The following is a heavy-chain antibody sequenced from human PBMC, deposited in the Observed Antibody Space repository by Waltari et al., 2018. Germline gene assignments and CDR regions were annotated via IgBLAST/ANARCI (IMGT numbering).Heavy chain of an antibody. Sequence: QLQLQESGPGLVKPSETLSLTCTVSGGSISSSSYYWGWIRQPPGKGLEWIGSIYYSGSTYYNPSLKSRVTISVDTSKNQFSLKLSSVTAADTAVYYCARHGAAREPFDYWGQGTLVTVSS. CDR3: ARHGAAREPFDY. CDR1: GGSISSSSYY. D-gene: IGHD6-6*01. CDR2: IYYSGST. J-gene: IGHJ4*02. V-gene: IGHV4-39*01.